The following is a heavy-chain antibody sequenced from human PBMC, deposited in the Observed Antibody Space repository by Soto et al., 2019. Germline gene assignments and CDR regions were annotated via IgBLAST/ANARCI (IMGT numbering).Heavy chain of an antibody. Sequence: PGGSLRLSCAASGFTFSSYAMSWVRQAPGKGLEWVSTISSSGISTYYADSVKGRFTISRDNSKNTLYLQMNSLRAEDTAIYYCAASFARGFDYWGRGTLVTVSS. CDR1: GFTFSSYA. J-gene: IGHJ4*02. CDR3: AASFARGFDY. V-gene: IGHV3-23*01. CDR2: ISSSGIST. D-gene: IGHD3-10*01.